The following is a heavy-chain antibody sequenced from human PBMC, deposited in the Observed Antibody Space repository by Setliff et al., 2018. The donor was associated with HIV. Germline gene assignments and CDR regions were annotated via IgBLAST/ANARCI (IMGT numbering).Heavy chain of an antibody. J-gene: IGHJ4*02. D-gene: IGHD7-27*01. CDR2: IYYSGNT. CDR1: GASVSTTGYY. Sequence: PSETLSLTCTASGASVSTTGYYWGWIRQPPGKGLEWIGSIYYSGNTYYNPSLKSRVTISGDTSKKQFSLKLRAVTAADSAVYYCARQGRPGDFDSWGQGTLVTVSS. V-gene: IGHV4-39*01. CDR3: ARQGRPGDFDS.